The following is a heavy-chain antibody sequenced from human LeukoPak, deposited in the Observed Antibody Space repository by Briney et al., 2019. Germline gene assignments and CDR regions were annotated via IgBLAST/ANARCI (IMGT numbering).Heavy chain of an antibody. Sequence: SETLSLTCAVSGDSISNSVWWSWVRQPPGKGLEWIAEIYHSGPTNYNPSLKSRVTISVDKSKNQFSLNMTSVTAADTAVYYCARGSGSYYNLGADFWGQGTLVTVSS. CDR3: ARGSGSYYNLGADF. J-gene: IGHJ4*02. CDR1: GDSISNSVW. CDR2: IYHSGPT. V-gene: IGHV4-4*02. D-gene: IGHD3-10*01.